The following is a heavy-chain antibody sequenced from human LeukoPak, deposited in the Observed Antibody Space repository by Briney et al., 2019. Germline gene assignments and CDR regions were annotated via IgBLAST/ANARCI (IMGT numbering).Heavy chain of an antibody. D-gene: IGHD5-24*01. CDR2: IYYSGST. V-gene: IGHV4-59*12. Sequence: SETLSLTCTVSGGSISSYYWSWIRQPPGKGLEWIGYIYYSGSTNYNPSLKSRVTISVDTSKNQFSLKLSSATAAATAVYYCAREVSEMATSQGRSGLAVWGQGPPVIVSS. CDR1: GGSISSYY. CDR3: AREVSEMATSQGRSGLAV. J-gene: IGHJ6*02.